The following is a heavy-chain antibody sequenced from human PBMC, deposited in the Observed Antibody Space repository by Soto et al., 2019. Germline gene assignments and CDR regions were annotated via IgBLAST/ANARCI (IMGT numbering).Heavy chain of an antibody. V-gene: IGHV3-23*01. CDR2: ITGSGGTT. CDR1: GFSFSSYA. CDR3: AKDTIFGVVIMGYFDY. D-gene: IGHD3-3*01. Sequence: GGSLRLSCAASGFSFSSYAMSWVRQSPGKGLEWVSGITGSGGTTYYADSVKGRFIISRDNSKNTLYLQMNSLRAEDTAVYYCAKDTIFGVVIMGYFDYWGQGTLVTVSS. J-gene: IGHJ4*02.